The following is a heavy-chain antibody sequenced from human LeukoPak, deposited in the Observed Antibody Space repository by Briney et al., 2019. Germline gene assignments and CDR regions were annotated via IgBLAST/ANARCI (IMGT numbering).Heavy chain of an antibody. CDR2: INPNSGGT. V-gene: IGHV1-2*02. Sequence: ASVKVSCKASGYTFTGYYMHWVRQAPGQGLEWMGWINPNSGGTNYAQKLQGRVTMTTDTSTSTAYMELRSLRSDDTAVYYCARDLLEMASLGYWGQGTLVTVSS. J-gene: IGHJ4*02. D-gene: IGHD5-24*01. CDR3: ARDLLEMASLGY. CDR1: GYTFTGYY.